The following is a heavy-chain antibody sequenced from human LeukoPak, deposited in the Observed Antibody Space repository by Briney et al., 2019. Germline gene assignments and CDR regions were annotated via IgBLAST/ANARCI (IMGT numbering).Heavy chain of an antibody. D-gene: IGHD3-10*01. V-gene: IGHV3-48*03. J-gene: IGHJ6*04. CDR2: ISSSGSTI. CDR1: GFTFSSYE. Sequence: GGSLRLSCAASGFTFSSYEMNWVRQAPGKGLEWVSYISSSGSTIYYADSVKGRFTIPRDNAKNSLYLQMNSLRAEDTAVYYCARDLPGELFYYYYGMDVWGKGTTVTVSS. CDR3: ARDLPGELFYYYYGMDV.